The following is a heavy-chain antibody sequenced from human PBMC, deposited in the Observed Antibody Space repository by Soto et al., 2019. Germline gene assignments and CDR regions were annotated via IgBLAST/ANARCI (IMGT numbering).Heavy chain of an antibody. CDR1: GISVSRNY. CDR2: IYSGGST. V-gene: IGHV3-66*01. CDR3: AGGNNVEERD. J-gene: IGHJ4*02. D-gene: IGHD3-16*01. Sequence: PGGSLRLSCAASGISVSRNYMSWVRQAPGKGLEWVSLIYSGGSTDYADSVKGRFSISRDNSKNTVYLQMNSLRVDDTAVYYCAGGNNVEERDWGQGTLVTVS.